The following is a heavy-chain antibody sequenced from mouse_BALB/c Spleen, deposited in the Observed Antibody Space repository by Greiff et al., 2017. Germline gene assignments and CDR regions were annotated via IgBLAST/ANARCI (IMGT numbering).Heavy chain of an antibody. D-gene: IGHD3-1*01. CDR1: GYTFTDYY. V-gene: IGHV1-84*02. CDR3: ARDGHSGAMDY. Sequence: VQLKESGPELVKPGASVKISCKASGYTFTDYYINWVKQKPGQGLEWIGWIYPGSGNTKYNEKFKGKATLTVDTSSSTAYMQLSSLTSEDTAVYFCARDGHSGAMDYWGQGTSVTVSS. CDR2: IYPGSGNT. J-gene: IGHJ4*01.